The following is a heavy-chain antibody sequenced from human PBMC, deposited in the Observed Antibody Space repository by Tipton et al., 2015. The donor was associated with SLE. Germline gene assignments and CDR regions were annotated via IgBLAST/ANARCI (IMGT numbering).Heavy chain of an antibody. CDR1: GGSISSSSYY. V-gene: IGHV4-39*07. CDR2: IYHSGSI. CDR3: ARRPQWQLVRGRYYFDY. D-gene: IGHD6-13*01. Sequence: TLSLTCTVSGGSISSSSYYWGWIRQPPGKGLEWIGSIYHSGSIYYNPSLKSRVTISVDTSKNQFSLKLSSVTAADTAVYYCARRPQWQLVRGRYYFDYWGQGTLVTVSS. J-gene: IGHJ4*02.